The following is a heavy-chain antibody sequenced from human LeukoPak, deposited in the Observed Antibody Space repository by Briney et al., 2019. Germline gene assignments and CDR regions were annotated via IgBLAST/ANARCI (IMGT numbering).Heavy chain of an antibody. J-gene: IGHJ4*02. V-gene: IGHV3-49*03. Sequence: GGSLRLSCTASGFTFGDYAMSWIRQAPGKGLEWVGFIRSKAYGETADYAASVKGRFTISRDDSKAIAYLQMNSLRAEDTAVYYCARGSLWFGELLFLFDYWGQGTLVTVSS. CDR3: ARGSLWFGELLFLFDY. D-gene: IGHD3-10*01. CDR2: IRSKAYGETA. CDR1: GFTFGDYA.